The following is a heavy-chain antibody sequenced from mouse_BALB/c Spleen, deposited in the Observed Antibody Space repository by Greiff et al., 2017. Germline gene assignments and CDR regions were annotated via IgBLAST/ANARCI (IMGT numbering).Heavy chain of an antibody. D-gene: IGHD1-1*01. CDR2: IDPSDSYT. CDR1: GYTFTSYW. V-gene: IGHV1S127*01. J-gene: IGHJ3*01. CDR3: IRGYYYGSSGAWFAY. Sequence: QVQLQQSGAELVKPGASVKMSCKASGYTFTSYWMHWVKQRPGQGLEWIGVIDPSDSYTSYNQKFKGKATLTVDTSSSTAYMQLSSLTSEDSAVYYCIRGYYYGSSGAWFAYWGQGTLVTVSA.